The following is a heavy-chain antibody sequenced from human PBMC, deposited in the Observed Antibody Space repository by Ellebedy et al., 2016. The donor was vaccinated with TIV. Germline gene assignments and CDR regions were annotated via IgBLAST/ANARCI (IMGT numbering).Heavy chain of an antibody. Sequence: GESLKISXAASGFTFRDYYMSWIRQAPGKGLEWVSYISTSGDTISYAGSVKGRFTMSRDNAKNSLYLQMNSLRAEDTAVYYCARIDGSGIIGMDVWGQGTTVTVSS. D-gene: IGHD1-14*01. V-gene: IGHV3-11*01. CDR3: ARIDGSGIIGMDV. CDR2: ISTSGDTI. J-gene: IGHJ6*02. CDR1: GFTFRDYY.